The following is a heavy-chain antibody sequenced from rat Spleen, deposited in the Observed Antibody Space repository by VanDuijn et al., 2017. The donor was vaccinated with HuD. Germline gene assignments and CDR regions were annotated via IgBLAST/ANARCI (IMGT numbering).Heavy chain of an antibody. Sequence: QVQLKESGPGLVQPSQTLSLTCTVSGFSLTSNGVSWVRQPPGKGLEWIAAISSGGSPYYNAALKSRLSISRDTSKSQVFLKMNSLQPEDPALYFCIRESLPGYNSHWFVYWGQGSLVTVSS. CDR1: GFSLTSNG. V-gene: IGHV2S12*01. D-gene: IGHD1-4*01. CDR3: IRESLPGYNSHWFVY. CDR2: ISSGGSP. J-gene: IGHJ3*01.